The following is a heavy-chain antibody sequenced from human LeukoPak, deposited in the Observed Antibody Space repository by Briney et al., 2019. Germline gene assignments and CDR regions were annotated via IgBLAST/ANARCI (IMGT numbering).Heavy chain of an antibody. Sequence: SSETLSLTCAVSGGSISSSNWWSWVRQPPGKGLEWIGEIYHSGSTNYNPPLKSRVTISVDKSKNQFSLKLSSVTAADTAVYYCLVMVRGVKDYYYMDVWGKGTTVTVSS. CDR3: LVMVRGVKDYYYMDV. CDR2: IYHSGST. CDR1: GGSISSSNW. D-gene: IGHD3-10*01. V-gene: IGHV4-4*02. J-gene: IGHJ6*03.